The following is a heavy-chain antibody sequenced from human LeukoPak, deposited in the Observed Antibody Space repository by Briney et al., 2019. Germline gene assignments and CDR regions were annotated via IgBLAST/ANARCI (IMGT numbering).Heavy chain of an antibody. CDR2: ISGSGGST. CDR3: AKDYVVGSIDY. Sequence: GGSLRLSCAASGFTFSSYAMSWVRQAPGKGLEWVSAISGSGGSTYYADSVRGRFTISRDNSKNTLFLQMNSLRAEDSAVYYCAKDYVVGSIDYWGQGTLVTVSS. J-gene: IGHJ4*02. CDR1: GFTFSSYA. V-gene: IGHV3-23*01. D-gene: IGHD2-21*01.